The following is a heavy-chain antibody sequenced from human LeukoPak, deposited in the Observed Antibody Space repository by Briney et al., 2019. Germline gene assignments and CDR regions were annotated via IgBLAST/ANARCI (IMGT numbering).Heavy chain of an antibody. CDR3: ARDRSRGFFSSNAFDI. CDR2: IYYSGST. D-gene: IGHD6-6*01. CDR1: GGSISSYY. J-gene: IGHJ3*02. V-gene: IGHV4-59*01. Sequence: SETLSLTCTVSGGSISSYYWSWIRQPPGKGLEWIGCIYYSGSTNYNPSLKSRVTISVDTSKNQFSLKLSSVTAADTAVYYCARDRSRGFFSSNAFDIWGQGTMVTVSS.